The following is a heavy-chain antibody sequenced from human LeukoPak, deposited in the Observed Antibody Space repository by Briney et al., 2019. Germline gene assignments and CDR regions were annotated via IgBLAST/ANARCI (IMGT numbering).Heavy chain of an antibody. CDR3: AKGARGDTVTSIVGLNWFDP. J-gene: IGHJ5*02. V-gene: IGHV3-30*18. Sequence: PGRSLTLTCAASGITFRSYGMHWVRQAPGKGLEWVAVISYDGSHKYYADSVKGRFSISRDNSKNTLYLQMNSLRADDTAVYYCAKGARGDTVTSIVGLNWFDPCGQGNLVTVSS. CDR1: GITFRSYG. D-gene: IGHD4-17*01. CDR2: ISYDGSHK.